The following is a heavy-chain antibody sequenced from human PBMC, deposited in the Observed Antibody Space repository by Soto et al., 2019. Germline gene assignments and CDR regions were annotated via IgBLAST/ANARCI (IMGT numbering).Heavy chain of an antibody. CDR2: ISSSSSTI. V-gene: IGHV3-48*02. Sequence: PVGSLRLSCAASGFTFSSYSMNWVRQAPGKGLEWVSYISSSSSTIYYADSVKGRFTISRDNAKNSLYLQMNSLRDEDTAVYYCARDYEYYDFCSDYYKTSLGSGYGMDVWGQGTTVPVSS. J-gene: IGHJ6*02. CDR3: ARDYEYYDFCSDYYKTSLGSGYGMDV. D-gene: IGHD3-3*01. CDR1: GFTFSSYS.